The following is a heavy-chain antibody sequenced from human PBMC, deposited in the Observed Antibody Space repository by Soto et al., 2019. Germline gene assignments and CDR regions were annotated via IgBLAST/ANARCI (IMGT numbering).Heavy chain of an antibody. CDR2: ISAYNGNT. CDR3: ARVRGGDYSFDY. V-gene: IGHV1-18*01. Sequence: ASVEVSCKASGYTFTSYGIIWVRQAPGQGLEWMGWISAYNGNTNYAQKLQGRVAMTTDTSTSTAYMELRSLRSDDTAVYYCARVRGGDYSFDYWGQGTLVTVSS. CDR1: GYTFTSYG. D-gene: IGHD2-21*02. J-gene: IGHJ4*02.